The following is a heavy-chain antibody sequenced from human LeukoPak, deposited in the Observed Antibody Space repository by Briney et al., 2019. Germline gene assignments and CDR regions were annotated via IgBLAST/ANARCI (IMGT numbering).Heavy chain of an antibody. J-gene: IGHJ4*02. Sequence: KTSETLSLTCTVSGGSIRSRSYYWSWIRQPPGKGLEWIGEINHSGSTNYNPSLKSRVTISVDTSKNQFSLKLSSVTAADTAVYYCARLAGGQQLVPRRKVRFDYWGQGTLVTVSS. CDR1: GGSIRSRSYY. V-gene: IGHV4-39*07. CDR2: INHSGST. D-gene: IGHD6-13*01. CDR3: ARLAGGQQLVPRRKVRFDY.